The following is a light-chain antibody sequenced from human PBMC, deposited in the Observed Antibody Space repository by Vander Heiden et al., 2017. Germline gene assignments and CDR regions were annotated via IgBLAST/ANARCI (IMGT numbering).Light chain of an antibody. CDR1: SRDIGGYDH. V-gene: IGLV2-8*01. CDR2: DVT. J-gene: IGLJ1*01. CDR3: SSYLVTGDYV. Sequence: QSALTQSPSASGSPGQSVTISCTRTSRDIGGYDHVSWYKWHPGKAPKLIIYDVTKRPSGVPDRFSGSKSGNTASLTVSGLQAEDEADYFCSSYLVTGDYVFGTGTKVTVL.